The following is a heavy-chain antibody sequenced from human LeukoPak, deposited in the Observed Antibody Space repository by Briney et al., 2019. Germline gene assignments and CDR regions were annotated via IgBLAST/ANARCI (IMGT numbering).Heavy chain of an antibody. J-gene: IGHJ3*02. V-gene: IGHV3-53*01. CDR1: GFTVSSNF. CDR3: ARDVYYGAHGAFDI. Sequence: GGSLRLSCAVSGFTVSSNFMTWVRQAPGKGLEWVSVIYSGGNTYYADSVKGRFTFSRDNSKNTLYPQMNSLRAEDTAVYYCARDVYYGAHGAFDIWGQGTMVTVSS. D-gene: IGHD4-17*01. CDR2: IYSGGNT.